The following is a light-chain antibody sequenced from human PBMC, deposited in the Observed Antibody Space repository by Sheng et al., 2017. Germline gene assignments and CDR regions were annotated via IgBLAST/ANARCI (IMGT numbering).Light chain of an antibody. V-gene: IGLV1-51*02. Sequence: QSVLTQPPSVSAAPEQKVTISCSGISSDMGNYAVAWYQRVPGTAPQLVIFENNKRPSGIRDRFSGSKSGTSATLGITGLWPEDWADYYCQSHDSDLGDMVFGGGTKLTVL. CDR3: QSHDSDLGDMV. J-gene: IGLJ2*01. CDR2: ENN. CDR1: SSDMGNYA.